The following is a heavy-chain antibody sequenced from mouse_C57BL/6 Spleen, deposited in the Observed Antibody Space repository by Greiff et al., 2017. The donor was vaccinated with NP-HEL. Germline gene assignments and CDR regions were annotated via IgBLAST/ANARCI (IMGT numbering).Heavy chain of an antibody. CDR3: AREGYDEGYYAMDY. V-gene: IGHV1-80*01. CDR1: GYAFSSYW. Sequence: VQLQQSGAELVKPGASVKISCKASGYAFSSYWMNWVKQRPGKGLEWIGQIYPGDGDTNYNGKFKGKATLTADKSSSTAYMQLSSLTSEDSAVYFCAREGYDEGYYAMDYWGQGTSVTVSS. D-gene: IGHD2-2*01. J-gene: IGHJ4*01. CDR2: IYPGDGDT.